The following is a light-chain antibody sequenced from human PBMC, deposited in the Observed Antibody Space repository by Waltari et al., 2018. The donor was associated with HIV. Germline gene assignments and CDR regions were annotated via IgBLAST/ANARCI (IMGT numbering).Light chain of an antibody. CDR3: ASYTITSTLV. Sequence: QSALTQPASVSGSLGQSITISCIGTSSDIATYNYVSWYQHHPDKAPRLVIYDANSRPSAVPFRFSGSKSGNTASLTISGLQAEDEADYYCASYTITSTLVFGGGTKVTVL. V-gene: IGLV2-14*01. CDR1: SSDIATYNY. J-gene: IGLJ3*02. CDR2: DAN.